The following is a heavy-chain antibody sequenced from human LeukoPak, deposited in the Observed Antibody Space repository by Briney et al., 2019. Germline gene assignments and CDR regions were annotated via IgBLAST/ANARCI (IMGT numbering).Heavy chain of an antibody. D-gene: IGHD3-3*01. CDR3: TTRGPITIFGVVTLRDY. Sequence: GGSLRLSCAASGFTFSSYAMSWVRQAPGKGLEWVSAISGSGGSTYYADSVKGRFTISRDNSKNTLYLQMNSLRAEDTAVYYCTTRGPITIFGVVTLRDYWGQGTLVTVSS. CDR1: GFTFSSYA. V-gene: IGHV3-23*01. J-gene: IGHJ4*02. CDR2: ISGSGGST.